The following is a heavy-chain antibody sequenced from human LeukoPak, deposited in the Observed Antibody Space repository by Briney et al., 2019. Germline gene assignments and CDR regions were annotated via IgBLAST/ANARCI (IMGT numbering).Heavy chain of an antibody. CDR2: TYYRSKWYN. D-gene: IGHD6-13*01. J-gene: IGHJ4*02. CDR1: GDSVSRDTAA. V-gene: IGHV6-1*01. Sequence: SQTLSLTCAISGDSVSRDTAAWNWVRQSPSRGLEWLGRTYYRSKWYNDYAVSVKSRITINPDTSKNQFSLQLNSVPPEDTAVYYCARDRGGSSWYYFDNWGQGSLVTVSS. CDR3: ARDRGGSSWYYFDN.